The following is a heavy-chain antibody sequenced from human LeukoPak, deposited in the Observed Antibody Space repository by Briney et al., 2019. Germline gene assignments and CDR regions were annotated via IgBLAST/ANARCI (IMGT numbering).Heavy chain of an antibody. Sequence: GGSLRLSCAASGFTPSDHYMDWVRQAPGKGLEWVSGISASGGDTFYADSVKGRFTISRDNSKNTLSLQMNSLRVEDTAIYYCAKDVRRCNGACTWGQGTLVTVSS. CDR1: GFTPSDHY. CDR3: AKDVRRCNGACT. CDR2: ISASGGDT. V-gene: IGHV3-23*01. D-gene: IGHD2-8*01. J-gene: IGHJ5*02.